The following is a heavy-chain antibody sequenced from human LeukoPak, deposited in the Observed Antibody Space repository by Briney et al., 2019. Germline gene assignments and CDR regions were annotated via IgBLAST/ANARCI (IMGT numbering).Heavy chain of an antibody. D-gene: IGHD3-22*01. CDR1: GYSISSGYY. CDR3: AIYDYYDSSGYPILEDAFDI. J-gene: IGHJ3*02. Sequence: SETLSLTCTVSGYSISSGYYWGWIRQPPGKGLEWIGSIYYSGSTYYNPSLKSRVTISVDTSKNQFSLKLSSVTAADTAVYYCAIYDYYDSSGYPILEDAFDIWGQGTMVTVSS. V-gene: IGHV4-38-2*02. CDR2: IYYSGST.